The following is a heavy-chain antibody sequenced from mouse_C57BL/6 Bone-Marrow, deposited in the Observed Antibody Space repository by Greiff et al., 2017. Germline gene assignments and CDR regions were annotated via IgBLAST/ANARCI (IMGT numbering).Heavy chain of an antibody. CDR3: ARGSYGSSLFAY. CDR1: GYTFTDYN. V-gene: IGHV1-18*01. D-gene: IGHD1-1*01. J-gene: IGHJ3*01. CDR2: INPNNGGT. Sequence: EVQLQQSGPELVKPGASVKIPCKASGYTFTDYNMDWVKQSHGKSLEWIGDINPNNGGTIYNQKFKGKATLTVDKSSSTAYMELRSLTSEDTAVYYCARGSYGSSLFAYWGQGTLVTVSA.